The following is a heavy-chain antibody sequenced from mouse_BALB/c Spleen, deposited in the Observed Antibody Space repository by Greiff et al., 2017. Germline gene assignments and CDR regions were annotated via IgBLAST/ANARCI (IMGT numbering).Heavy chain of an antibody. D-gene: IGHD1-1*01. CDR3: AKNRSSRGGAMDY. V-gene: IGHV2-5-1*01. J-gene: IGHJ4*01. CDR1: GFSLTSSG. Sequence: QVQLKQSGPSLVQPSQSLSITCTVSGFSLTSSGVHWVRQSPGKGLEWLGVIWRGGSTDYNAAFMSRLSITKDNSKSQVFFKMNSLQADDTAIYYCAKNRSSRGGAMDYWGQGTSVTVSS. CDR2: IWRGGST.